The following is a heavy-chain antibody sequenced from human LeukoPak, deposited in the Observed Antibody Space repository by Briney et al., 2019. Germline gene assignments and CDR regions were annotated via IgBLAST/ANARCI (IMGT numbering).Heavy chain of an antibody. CDR2: INPNSGGT. CDR3: ARGGRRIAAAGTVFDY. Sequence: ASVKVSCKASGGTFSSYAISWVRQAPGQGLEWMGRINPNSGGTNYAQKFQGRVTMTRDTSISTAYMELSRLRSDDTAVYYRARGGRRIAAAGTVFDYWGQGTLVTVSS. CDR1: GGTFSSYA. J-gene: IGHJ4*02. D-gene: IGHD6-13*01. V-gene: IGHV1-2*06.